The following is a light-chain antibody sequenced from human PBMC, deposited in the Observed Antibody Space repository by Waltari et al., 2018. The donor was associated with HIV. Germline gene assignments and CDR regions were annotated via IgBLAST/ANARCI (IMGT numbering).Light chain of an antibody. V-gene: IGLV1-51*01. J-gene: IGLJ2*01. CDR3: GTWDGSLSAVV. Sequence: SVLTQPPSVSAAPGQLVTISCSGSSSNIGSNYVSWYQHLPGTAPKLLIYDNQERPSGSPDRISASKCGTSVALDITGLQTGDEGDYYCGTWDGSLSAVVFGGGTKLTVL. CDR2: DNQ. CDR1: SSNIGSNY.